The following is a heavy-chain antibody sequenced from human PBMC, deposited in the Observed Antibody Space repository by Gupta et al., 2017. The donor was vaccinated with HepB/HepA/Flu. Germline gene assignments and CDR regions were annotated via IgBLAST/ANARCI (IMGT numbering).Heavy chain of an antibody. CDR2: ISSSSSYI. Sequence: EVQLVESGGGLVKPGGSLRLSCAASGFTFSSYSMNWVRQAPGKGLEWVSSISSSSSYIYYADSVKGRFTISRDNAKNSLYLQMNSLRAEDTAVYYCARDVGHQLGQVVPAAILDYWGQGTLVTVSS. D-gene: IGHD2-2*01. CDR1: GFTFSSYS. V-gene: IGHV3-21*01. J-gene: IGHJ4*02. CDR3: ARDVGHQLGQVVPAAILDY.